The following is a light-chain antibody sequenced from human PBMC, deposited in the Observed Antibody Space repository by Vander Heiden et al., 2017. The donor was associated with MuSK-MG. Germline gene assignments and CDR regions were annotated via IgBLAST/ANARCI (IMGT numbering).Light chain of an antibody. CDR2: DNS. CDR1: SSNIGCVLV. V-gene: IGLV1-40*01. J-gene: IGLJ2*01. Sequence: QSVLTHPRSVSAAPRHSVTISWPRSSSNIGCVLVLHWYQQLPGTDPKLLIYDNSNRPSGVPDRFSGSKSGTSASLATTGLQAEDEADYYCQSYDRSMSGSVFGGGTKLTVL. CDR3: QSYDRSMSGSV.